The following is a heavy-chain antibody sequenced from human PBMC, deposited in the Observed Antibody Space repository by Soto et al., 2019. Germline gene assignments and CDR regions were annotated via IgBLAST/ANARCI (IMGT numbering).Heavy chain of an antibody. CDR1: GFIFSTYG. CDR3: AKDLLLTTITTVGD. Sequence: QVPLVESGGGVVQPGRSLRLSCAASGFIFSTYGMHWVRQAPGKGLEWLSVISYDGNNKYYADSVKGRFTISRDNSKNTLWLQMDSLRTEDTAVYYCAKDLLLTTITTVGDWGQGTLVTVSS. CDR2: ISYDGNNK. J-gene: IGHJ4*02. V-gene: IGHV3-30*18. D-gene: IGHD4-17*01.